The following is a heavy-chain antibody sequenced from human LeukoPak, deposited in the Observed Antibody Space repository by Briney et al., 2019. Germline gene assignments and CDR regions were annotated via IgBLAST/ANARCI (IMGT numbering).Heavy chain of an antibody. CDR1: GYTFTKYG. CDR2: ISTYNGNT. CDR3: ARGDDYGDYWGLY. V-gene: IGHV1-18*01. Sequence: ASVKVCCKASGYTFTKYGITWVRQAPGQGLEWMGWISTYNGNTNYAQKLQGRVTMTTDTSTSTAYMELRSLISDDAAVYYCARGDDYGDYWGLYWGQGTLVTVSS. J-gene: IGHJ4*02. D-gene: IGHD4-17*01.